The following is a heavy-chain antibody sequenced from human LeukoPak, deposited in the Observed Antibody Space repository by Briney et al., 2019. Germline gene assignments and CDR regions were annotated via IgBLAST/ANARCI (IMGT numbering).Heavy chain of an antibody. CDR2: ISYSSRTI. Sequence: GGSLRLSCVASGFTFSSYIIHWVRQAPGKGGEWVSYISYSSRTIYYADSVKGRFTNSRDNAKKSMYLQMNRLRAEDTGVYYGARDYKRRIPYYMGVWGKGATVTVAS. D-gene: IGHD1-1*01. CDR1: GFTFSSYI. J-gene: IGHJ6*03. CDR3: ARDYKRRIPYYMGV. V-gene: IGHV3-48*01.